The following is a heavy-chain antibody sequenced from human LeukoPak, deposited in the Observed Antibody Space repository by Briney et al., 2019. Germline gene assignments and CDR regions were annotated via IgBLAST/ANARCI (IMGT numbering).Heavy chain of an antibody. CDR1: GFTFSNFA. V-gene: IGHV3-23*01. J-gene: IGHJ4*02. CDR3: TKDWSASY. Sequence: GGSLRLSCAASGFTFSNFAMTWVRQAPGKGLQWVSAISENGDGRYYAGSVKGQFTISRDNSRDMLYLQMNSLRAEDTALYYCTKDWSASYWGQGTLVTVSS. CDR2: ISENGDGR.